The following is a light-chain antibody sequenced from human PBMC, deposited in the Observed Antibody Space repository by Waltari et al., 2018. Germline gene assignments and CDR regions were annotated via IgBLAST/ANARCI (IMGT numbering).Light chain of an antibody. CDR2: EVS. CDR3: SSYTSSSLYV. Sequence: QSALTQPASVSGSPGQSITIPCTGTSSDVGGYNSVPWYQQHPGKAPKLMIYEVSNRPSGVSNRFSGSKSGNTASLTISGLQAEDEADYYCSSYTSSSLYVFGTGTKVTVL. CDR1: SSDVGGYNS. V-gene: IGLV2-14*01. J-gene: IGLJ1*01.